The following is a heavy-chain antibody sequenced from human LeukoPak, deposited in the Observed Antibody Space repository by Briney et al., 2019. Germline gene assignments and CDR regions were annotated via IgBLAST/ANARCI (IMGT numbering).Heavy chain of an antibody. CDR2: IYYSGST. CDR1: GFTFSDYF. J-gene: IGHJ2*01. V-gene: IGHV4-38-2*01. Sequence: LRLSCAASGFTFSDYFMTWIRQAPGKGLEWIGSIYYSGSTYYNPSLKSRVTISVDTSKNQFSLKLSSVTAADTAVYYCARVVRRGWYFDLWGRGTLVTVSS. CDR3: ARVVRRGWYFDL. D-gene: IGHD3-10*01.